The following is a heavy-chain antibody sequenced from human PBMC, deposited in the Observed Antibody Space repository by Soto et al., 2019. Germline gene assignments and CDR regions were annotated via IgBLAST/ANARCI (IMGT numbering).Heavy chain of an antibody. J-gene: IGHJ4*02. CDR2: ISAYNGNT. CDR1: GYTFTSYG. V-gene: IGHV1-18*01. CDR3: ARDIHYYGSGSYYNIFDY. D-gene: IGHD3-10*01. Sequence: QVQLVQSGAEVKKPGASVKVSCKASGYTFTSYGISWVRQAPGQGLEWMGWISAYNGNTIYAQKLQGRVTMTTDTSTSTACMELRSLRSDDTAVYYCARDIHYYGSGSYYNIFDYWGQGTLVTVSS.